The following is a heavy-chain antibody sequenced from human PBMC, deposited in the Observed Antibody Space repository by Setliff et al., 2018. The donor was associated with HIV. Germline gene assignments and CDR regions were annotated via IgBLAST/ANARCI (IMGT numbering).Heavy chain of an antibody. CDR3: ARDRIEVVVDGPHDVFDV. CDR1: GDSIGTYY. V-gene: IGHV4-59*12. D-gene: IGHD2-15*01. J-gene: IGHJ3*01. CDR2: FYYGGST. Sequence: SETLSLTCSVSGDSIGTYYWNWIRQTPGKRLEWIGFFYYGGSTDYNPALTSRVTLSVATSKNQFFLKLTSLSAADTAVYYCARDRIEVVVDGPHDVFDVWGRGTTVTVSS.